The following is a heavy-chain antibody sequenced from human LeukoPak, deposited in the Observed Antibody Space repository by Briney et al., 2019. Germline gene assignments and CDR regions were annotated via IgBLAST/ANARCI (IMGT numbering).Heavy chain of an antibody. CDR3: ARDMKVGATTLFDY. CDR2: IYTSGST. D-gene: IGHD1-26*01. Sequence: SETLSLTCTVSGGSISSYYWSWIRQPAGKGLEWIGRIYTSGSTKYNPSLKSRVTMSVDTSKNQFSLKLSSVTAADTAVYYCARDMKVGATTLFDYWGQGTLVTVSS. CDR1: GGSISSYY. V-gene: IGHV4-4*07. J-gene: IGHJ4*02.